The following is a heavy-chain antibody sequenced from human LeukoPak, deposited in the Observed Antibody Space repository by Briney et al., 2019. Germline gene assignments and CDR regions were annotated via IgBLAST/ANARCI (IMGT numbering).Heavy chain of an antibody. J-gene: IGHJ3*02. Sequence: GGSLRLSCAASGFTFSSYSMNWVRQAPGKGLEWVSYISSSSSNMYYADSVKGRFTISRDSAKNSLYLQMNSLRAEDTAVYYCAKDPVSDAFDIWGQGTMVTVSS. D-gene: IGHD4-17*01. CDR1: GFTFSSYS. CDR3: AKDPVSDAFDI. CDR2: ISSSSSNM. V-gene: IGHV3-48*01.